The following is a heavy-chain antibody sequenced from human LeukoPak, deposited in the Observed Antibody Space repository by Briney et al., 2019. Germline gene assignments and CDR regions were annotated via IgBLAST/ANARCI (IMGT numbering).Heavy chain of an antibody. V-gene: IGHV4-39*07. Sequence: SETLSLTCTVSGASISTNSYYWGWIRQPPGKGLEWIGSIYYSGSTYYNPSLKSRVTISVDTSKNQFSLKLSSVTAADTAVYYCARERRRFRYYYYMDVWGKGTTVTVSS. CDR2: IYYSGST. D-gene: IGHD3-10*01. CDR3: ARERRRFRYYYYMDV. CDR1: GASISTNSYY. J-gene: IGHJ6*03.